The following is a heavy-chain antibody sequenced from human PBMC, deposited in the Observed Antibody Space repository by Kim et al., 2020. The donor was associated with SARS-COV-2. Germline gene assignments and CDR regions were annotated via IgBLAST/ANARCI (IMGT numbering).Heavy chain of an antibody. V-gene: IGHV3-33*01. CDR3: ASDIPAVGASTGHL. D-gene: IGHD1-26*01. CDR2: IWYDGSNK. CDR1: GFTFSSYG. Sequence: GGSLRLSCAASGFTFSSYGMHWVRQAPGKGLEWVAVIWYDGSNKYYADSVKGRFTISRDNSKNTLYLQMNSLRAEDTAVYYCASDIPAVGASTGHLWGQGTLVTITS. J-gene: IGHJ5*02.